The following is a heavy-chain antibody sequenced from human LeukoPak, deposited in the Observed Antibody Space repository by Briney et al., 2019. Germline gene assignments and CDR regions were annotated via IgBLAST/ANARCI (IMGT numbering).Heavy chain of an antibody. CDR1: GGSISSGGYY. J-gene: IGHJ4*02. V-gene: IGHV4-30-2*01. CDR3: ARLIPVAGTTGRNDY. D-gene: IGHD1-7*01. Sequence: SQTLSLTCTVSGGSISSGGYYWSWIRQPPGKGLEWIGYIYHSGSTYYNPSLKSRVTISVDRSKNQFSLKLSSVTAADTAVYYCARLIPVAGTTGRNDYWGQGTLVTVSS. CDR2: IYHSGST.